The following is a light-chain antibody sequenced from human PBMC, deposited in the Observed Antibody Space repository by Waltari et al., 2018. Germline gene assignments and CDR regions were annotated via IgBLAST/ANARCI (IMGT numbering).Light chain of an antibody. J-gene: IGKJ4*01. CDR2: GAS. V-gene: IGKV1-39*01. Sequence: DIQMTQSPSSLSASVGDRVTITCRASQSISTYLIWYQQKPGRAPKLLIYGASILLSGVPSRFSGSGSGTDFTLTIRSLQPEDFVFYFCQQSYSAPPSFGGGTKVDVK. CDR1: QSISTY. CDR3: QQSYSAPPS.